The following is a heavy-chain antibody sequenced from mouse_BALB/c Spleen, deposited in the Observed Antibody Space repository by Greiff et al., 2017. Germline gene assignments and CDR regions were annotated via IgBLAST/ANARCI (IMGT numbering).Heavy chain of an antibody. CDR2: INPSTGYT. CDR3: AREDCGSSYDWFAY. CDR1: GYTFTSYW. V-gene: IGHV1-7*01. Sequence: LQESGAELVKPGASVKMSCTASGYTFTSYWMYWVHQRPGQGLEWMGYINPSTGYTEYNQNFKDKATLTADKSSSTVYMQLSSLTSEDSAVYYGAREDCGSSYDWFAYWGQGTLVTVSA. J-gene: IGHJ3*01. D-gene: IGHD1-1*01.